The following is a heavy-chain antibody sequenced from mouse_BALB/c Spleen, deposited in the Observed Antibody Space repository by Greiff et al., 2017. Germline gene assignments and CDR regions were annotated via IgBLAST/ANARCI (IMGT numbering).Heavy chain of an antibody. Sequence: EVKLVESGGGLVNPGGSLKLSCAASGFTFSSYAMSWVRQTPEKRLEWVATISSGGSYTYYPDSVKGRFTISRDNAKNTLYLQMSSLRSEDTAMYYCASIYYDYDWGQGTLVTVSA. V-gene: IGHV5-9-3*01. CDR2: ISSGGSYT. D-gene: IGHD2-4*01. CDR1: GFTFSSYA. J-gene: IGHJ3*01. CDR3: ASIYYDYD.